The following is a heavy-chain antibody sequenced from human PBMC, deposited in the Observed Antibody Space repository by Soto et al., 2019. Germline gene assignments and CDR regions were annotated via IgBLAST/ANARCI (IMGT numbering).Heavy chain of an antibody. CDR1: GFTFSNAW. V-gene: IGHV3-15*01. CDR2: IKSKTDGGTT. J-gene: IGHJ4*02. D-gene: IGHD2-2*01. CDR3: TTEYCSSTSCYIFDY. Sequence: GGSLRLSCAASGFTFSNAWMSWVRQSPGKGLEWVGRIKSKTDGGTTDYAAPVKGRFTISRDDSKNTLYLQMNSLKTEDTAVYYCTTEYCSSTSCYIFDYWGQGTLVTVSS.